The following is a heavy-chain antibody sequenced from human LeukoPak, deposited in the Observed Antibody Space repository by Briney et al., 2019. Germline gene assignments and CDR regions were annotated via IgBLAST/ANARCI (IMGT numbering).Heavy chain of an antibody. CDR2: IYYSGST. D-gene: IGHD2-2*01. Sequence: SETLSLTCTVSGGSISSYYCSWIRQPPGKGPEWIGYIYYSGSTNYNPSLKSRVTISVDTSKNQFSLKLSSVTAADTAVYYCARGVWAPAADNWFDPWGQGTLVTVSS. CDR1: GGSISSYY. V-gene: IGHV4-59*01. CDR3: ARGVWAPAADNWFDP. J-gene: IGHJ5*02.